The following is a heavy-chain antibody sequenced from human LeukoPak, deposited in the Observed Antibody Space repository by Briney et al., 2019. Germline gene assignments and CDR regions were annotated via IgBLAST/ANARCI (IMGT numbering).Heavy chain of an antibody. D-gene: IGHD6-13*01. CDR3: ARAAAPYFDY. CDR2: IYYSGST. V-gene: IGHV4-31*03. J-gene: IGHJ4*02. CDR1: GGSLSSGGYS. Sequence: PSQSLSLTCTVSGGSLSSGGYSWSWLRQHPGKGLEWIGYIYYSGSTYNIPSLRSRLTISVDKSKNQFSLKLSSVTAADTAVYYCARAAAPYFDYWGQGTLVTVSS.